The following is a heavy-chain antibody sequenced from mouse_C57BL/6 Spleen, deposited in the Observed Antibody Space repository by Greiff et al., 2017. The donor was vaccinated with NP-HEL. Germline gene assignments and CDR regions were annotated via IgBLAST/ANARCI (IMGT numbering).Heavy chain of an antibody. J-gene: IGHJ2*01. V-gene: IGHV5-4*03. CDR1: GFTFSSYA. Sequence: EVKLVESGGGLVKPGGSLKLSCAASGFTFSSYAMSWVRQTPEKRLEWVATISDGGSYTYYSDNVKGRFTISRDNAKNNLYLQMSHLKSEDTAMYDCARGGVLLRRYFDYWGQGTTLTVSS. CDR3: ARGGVLLRRYFDY. CDR2: ISDGGSYT. D-gene: IGHD1-1*01.